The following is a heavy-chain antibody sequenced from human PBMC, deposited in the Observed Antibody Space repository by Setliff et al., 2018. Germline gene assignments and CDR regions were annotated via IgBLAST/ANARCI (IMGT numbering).Heavy chain of an antibody. D-gene: IGHD6-19*01. J-gene: IGHJ4*02. Sequence: PSETLSLTCAVYGGSFSGYYWSWIRQPPGKGLEWIGEINHSGSTNYNPSLKSRVTISVDTSKNQFSLTLSSVTAADTAVYYCAFNSGWYGYYFDYWGQGTLVTVSS. CDR3: AFNSGWYGYYFDY. V-gene: IGHV4-34*01. CDR2: INHSGST. CDR1: GGSFSGYY.